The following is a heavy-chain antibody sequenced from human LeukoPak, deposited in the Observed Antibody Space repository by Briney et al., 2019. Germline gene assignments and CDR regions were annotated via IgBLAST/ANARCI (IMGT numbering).Heavy chain of an antibody. V-gene: IGHV3-23*01. CDR3: AKHNTGNYYDY. CDR2: ISGVTTNT. J-gene: IGHJ4*02. CDR1: GFTFSSCA. D-gene: IGHD1-26*01. Sequence: PGGSLRLSCAASGFTFSSCAMSWVRQAPGKGLEWVSTISGVTTNTYYADSVKGRFTISRGNSKNTLSLQMSSLRAEDAAVYYCAKHNTGNYYDYWGQGALVTVSS.